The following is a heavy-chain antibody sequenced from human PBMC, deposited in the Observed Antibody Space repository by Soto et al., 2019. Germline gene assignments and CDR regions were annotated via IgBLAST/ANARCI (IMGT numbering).Heavy chain of an antibody. Sequence: ASVKVSCKASGYTFTSYYMHWVRQAPGQGLEWMGIINPSGGSTSYAQKFQGRVTMTRDTSTSTVFMELSSLRSEDTAVYYCASDSVVGHYGMDVWGQGTTVTVSS. D-gene: IGHD2-15*01. CDR1: GYTFTSYY. V-gene: IGHV1-46*01. CDR3: ASDSVVGHYGMDV. J-gene: IGHJ6*02. CDR2: INPSGGST.